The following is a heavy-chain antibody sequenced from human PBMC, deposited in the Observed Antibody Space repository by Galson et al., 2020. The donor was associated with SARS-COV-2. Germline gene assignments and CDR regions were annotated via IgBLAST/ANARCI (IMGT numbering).Heavy chain of an antibody. CDR3: ARSTIVVLGGYNWFDP. Sequence: SGPTQVKPTQTLTMICNFAGFSLSNSGMCVSWIRTPLRQALEWLAPIDWVDDKSSSTPAKSRLTISKDTSKNQVVLTMPNMDPVDTATYYCARSTIVVLGGYNWFDPWGQGTLVTVSS. D-gene: IGHD1-26*01. V-gene: IGHV2-70*01. CDR2: IDWVDDK. J-gene: IGHJ5*02. CDR1: GFSLSNSGMC.